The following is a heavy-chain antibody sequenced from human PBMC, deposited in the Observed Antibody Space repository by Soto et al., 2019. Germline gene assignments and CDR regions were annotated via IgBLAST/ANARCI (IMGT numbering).Heavy chain of an antibody. CDR3: ARGGDSSGYPRLYYFDY. CDR2: IYYSGST. CDR1: GGSISSGGYY. V-gene: IGHV4-31*03. Sequence: PSETLSLTCTVSGGSISSGGYYWSWIRQHPGKGLEWIGYIYYSGSTYYNPSLKSRVTISVDTSKNQFSLKLSSVTAADTAVYYCARGGDSSGYPRLYYFDYWGQGTLVTVSS. J-gene: IGHJ4*02. D-gene: IGHD3-22*01.